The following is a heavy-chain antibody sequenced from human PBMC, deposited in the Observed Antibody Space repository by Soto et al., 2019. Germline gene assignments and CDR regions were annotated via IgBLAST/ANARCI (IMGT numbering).Heavy chain of an antibody. D-gene: IGHD2-21*01. CDR2: ISPKSTYT. CDR1: GFSFSDYY. CDR3: ARGGGGGLFEH. Sequence: GGSLRLSCAISGFSFSDYYMSWIRQAPGKGLEWLSHISPKSTYTNYADSVKGRFTISRDNTKSSLFLQMNSLGVDDTAVYYCARGGGGGLFEHCGKGALVTSPQ. V-gene: IGHV3-11*06. J-gene: IGHJ4*02.